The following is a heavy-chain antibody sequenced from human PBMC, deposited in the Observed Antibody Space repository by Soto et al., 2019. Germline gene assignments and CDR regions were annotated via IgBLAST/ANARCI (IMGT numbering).Heavy chain of an antibody. J-gene: IGHJ2*01. D-gene: IGHD6-6*01. CDR3: ARDSASYSSSSGSYWYFDL. CDR2: ISSGSATI. CDR1: GFTFSSFS. Sequence: GGSLRLSCAASGFTFSSFSMNWVRQAPGKGLEWVSYISSGSATIYYTDSVKGRYTISRDNAKSSLYLQMDSLTDEDTAVYYCARDSASYSSSSGSYWYFDLWGPGTLVTVSS. V-gene: IGHV3-48*02.